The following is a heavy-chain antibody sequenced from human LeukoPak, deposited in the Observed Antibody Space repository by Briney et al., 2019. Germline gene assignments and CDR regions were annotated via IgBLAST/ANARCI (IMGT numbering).Heavy chain of an antibody. V-gene: IGHV1-8*02. CDR3: ARGDAGTFDY. D-gene: IGHD6-13*01. J-gene: IGHJ4*02. CDR2: MNPNSGNT. Sequence: ASVKVSCKASEYTFTGYYIHWVRQATGQGLEWMGWMNPNSGNTGYAQKFQGRVTMTRNTSISTAYMELSSLRSEDTAVYYCARGDAGTFDYWGQGTLVTVSS. CDR1: EYTFTGYY.